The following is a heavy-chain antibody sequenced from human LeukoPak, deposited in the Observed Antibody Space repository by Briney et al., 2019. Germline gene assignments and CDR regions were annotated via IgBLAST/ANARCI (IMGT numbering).Heavy chain of an antibody. CDR1: GYTFTSYY. CDR3: ARTYLGYSRRWSHFDY. Sequence: ASEKVSCKASGYTFTSYYVHWVRQAPGQGREWMGIINPSGGSTSYAHKFQGRVTMTREMSTSTIYTELSSLRSEDTAVYYCARTYLGYSRRWSHFDYWGQGTLVTVSS. CDR2: INPSGGST. V-gene: IGHV1-46*01. D-gene: IGHD6-13*01. J-gene: IGHJ4*02.